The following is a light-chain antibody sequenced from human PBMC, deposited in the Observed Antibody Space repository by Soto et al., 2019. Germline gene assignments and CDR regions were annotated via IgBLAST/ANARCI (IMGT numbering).Light chain of an antibody. V-gene: IGKV3-15*01. CDR2: GAS. J-gene: IGKJ2*01. CDR3: QQYNNLPPDT. CDR1: QSVNNN. Sequence: EIILTQSPASLSVSPGERATLSCRASQSVNNNLAWYQQKPGQAPRLLIYGASTRATGIPGRFRGSGSGTEFTLTITSLQSEDFVVYFCQQYNNLPPDTFGQGTKLEIK.